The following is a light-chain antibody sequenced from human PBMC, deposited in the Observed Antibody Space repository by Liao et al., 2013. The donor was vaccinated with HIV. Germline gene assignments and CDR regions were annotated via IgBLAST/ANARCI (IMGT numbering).Light chain of an antibody. V-gene: IGLV3-25*02. CDR2: KDS. J-gene: IGLJ3*02. CDR1: ALPKLY. CDR3: QAWDSSTAWV. Sequence: SYELTQPPSVSVSPGQTARITCSGDALPKLYAYWYQQKPGQAPVLVIYKDSERPSGIPERFSGSNSGNTATLTISGAQAMDEADYYCQAWDSSTAWVFGGGTKLTVL.